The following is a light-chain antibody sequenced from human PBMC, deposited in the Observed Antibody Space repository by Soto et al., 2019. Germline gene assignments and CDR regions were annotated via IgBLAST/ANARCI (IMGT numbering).Light chain of an antibody. CDR2: GAS. Sequence: EIVLTQSPGTLSLSPGDRATLSCRASQSVRSSYLAWYQQKPGQAPRLLISGASSRATGIPDRFSGSASGTDFTLTISRLEPEDFAVYYCQQHGSSPRTFGQGTKVEIK. J-gene: IGKJ1*01. CDR1: QSVRSSY. CDR3: QQHGSSPRT. V-gene: IGKV3-20*01.